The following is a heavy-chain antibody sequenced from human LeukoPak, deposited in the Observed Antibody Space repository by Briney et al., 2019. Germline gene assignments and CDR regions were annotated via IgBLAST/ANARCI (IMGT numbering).Heavy chain of an antibody. CDR1: GGSISSGDYY. J-gene: IGHJ6*03. CDR2: IYYSGST. Sequence: SETLSLTCTVSGGSISSGDYYWSWIRQPPGKGLEWIGYIYYSGSTYYNPSLKSRVTISVDTSKNQFSLKLSSVTAADTAVYYCARVLSGDSSGYLYYYYYYYMDVWGKGTTVTVSS. V-gene: IGHV4-30-4*08. CDR3: ARVLSGDSSGYLYYYYYYYMDV. D-gene: IGHD3-22*01.